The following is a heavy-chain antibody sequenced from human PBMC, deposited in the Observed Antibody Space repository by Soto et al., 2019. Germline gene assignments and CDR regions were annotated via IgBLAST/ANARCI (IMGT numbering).Heavy chain of an antibody. CDR2: ISGSGGST. CDR3: AKDPHERWIHNYFDD. D-gene: IGHD5-18*01. CDR1: GFTFSSYA. V-gene: IGHV3-23*01. J-gene: IGHJ4*02. Sequence: EVQLLESGGGLVQPGGSLRLSCAASGFTFSSYAMSWVRQAPGKGLEWVSAISGSGGSTYYADSLKGPFTISRNNSKNPRYLQMKPLKAEDTAVYYYAKDPHERWIHNYFDDRGQGTLVTVSA.